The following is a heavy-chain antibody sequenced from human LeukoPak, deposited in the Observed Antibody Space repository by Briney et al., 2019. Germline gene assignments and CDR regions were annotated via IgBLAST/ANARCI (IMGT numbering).Heavy chain of an antibody. CDR3: ARERRPIYYFDY. CDR1: GGSISSGGYY. J-gene: IGHJ4*02. Sequence: SETLSLTCTVSGGSISSGGYYWSWIRQHPGKGLEWIGYIYYSGSTYYNPSLKSRVTISVDTSNNQFSLKLSSVTAADTAVYYCARERRPIYYFDYWGQGTLVTVSS. CDR2: IYYSGST. V-gene: IGHV4-31*03.